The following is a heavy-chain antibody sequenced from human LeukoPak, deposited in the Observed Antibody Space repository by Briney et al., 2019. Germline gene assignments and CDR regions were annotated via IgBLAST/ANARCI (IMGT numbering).Heavy chain of an antibody. J-gene: IGHJ4*02. CDR3: TGGTGNSLLYFDY. CDR1: GFTFSGSA. CDR2: IRSKANSYAT. V-gene: IGHV3-73*01. D-gene: IGHD1-1*01. Sequence: PGGSLRLSCAASGFTFSGSAMHWVRQASGKGLEWVGRIRSKANSYATAYAASVKGRFTISRDDSKNTAYLQMSSLKTEDTAVYYCTGGTGNSLLYFDYWGQGTLVTVSS.